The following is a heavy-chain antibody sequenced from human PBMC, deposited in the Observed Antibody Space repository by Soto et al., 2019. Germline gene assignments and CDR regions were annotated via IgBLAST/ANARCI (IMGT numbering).Heavy chain of an antibody. CDR2: ILNDGSNR. CDR1: GFTFSNCG. J-gene: IGHJ6*02. CDR3: ARDDEYSGNGMDV. Sequence: QVQLVESGGGVVQPGRSLRLSCAASGFTFSNCGMHWVRQAPGKGLEWVAVILNDGSNRYHADSVKDRFTISRDNSKNMLYLQMHSLRAEDTAVYYCARDDEYSGNGMDVWGQGTTVTVSS. D-gene: IGHD3-10*01. V-gene: IGHV3-33*01.